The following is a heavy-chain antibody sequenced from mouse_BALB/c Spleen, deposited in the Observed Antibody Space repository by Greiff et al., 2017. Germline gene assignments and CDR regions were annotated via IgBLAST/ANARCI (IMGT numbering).Heavy chain of an antibody. CDR3: ARAKDYFDD. Sequence: EVKLMESGGGLVQPGGSRKLSCAASGFTFSSFGMHWVRQAPEKGLEWVAYISSGSSTIYYADTVKGRFTISRDNPKNTLFLQMTSLRSEDTAMYYCARAKDYFDDWGQGTTLTVSS. J-gene: IGHJ2*01. CDR1: GFTFSSFG. V-gene: IGHV5-17*02. CDR2: ISSGSSTI.